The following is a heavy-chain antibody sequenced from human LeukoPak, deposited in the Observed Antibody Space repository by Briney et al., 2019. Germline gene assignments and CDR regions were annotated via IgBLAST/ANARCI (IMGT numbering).Heavy chain of an antibody. V-gene: IGHV1-69*02. CDR1: GGTFSSYT. Sequence: GASVKVSCKASGGTFSSYTISWVRQAPGQGLEWMGCIIHILGIANYAQKFQGRVTITADKSTSTAYMELSSLGSEDTAVYYCATSGDCGGDCYGEYFQRWGQGTLVIVSS. CDR2: IIHILGIA. J-gene: IGHJ1*01. CDR3: ATSGDCGGDCYGEYFQR. D-gene: IGHD2-21*01.